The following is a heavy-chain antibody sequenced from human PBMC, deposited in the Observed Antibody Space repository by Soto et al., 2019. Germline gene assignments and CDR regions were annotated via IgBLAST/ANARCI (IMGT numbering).Heavy chain of an antibody. D-gene: IGHD3-10*01. CDR2: SSSSGSTT. CDR3: ATRSGGGGAFDF. J-gene: IGHJ3*01. CDR1: GFTFYTYE. Sequence: GGSLRLSCAASGFTFYTYEMNWVRQAPGKGLEWVSYSSSSGSTTYYADSVKGQFTISRDNAKNSLYLQMNSLRAEDTAIYYCATRSGGGGAFDFWGQGXMVTV. V-gene: IGHV3-48*03.